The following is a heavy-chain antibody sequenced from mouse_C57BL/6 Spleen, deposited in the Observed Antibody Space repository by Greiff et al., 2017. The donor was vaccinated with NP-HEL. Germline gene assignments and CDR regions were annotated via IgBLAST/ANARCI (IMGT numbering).Heavy chain of an antibody. Sequence: VQLKQSGPELVKPGASVKISCKASGYSFTGYYMHWVKQSHGNILDWIGYIYPYNGVSSYNQKFKGKATLTVDKSSSTAYMELRSLTSEDSAVYYCARRGFYSNYEDYAMDYWGQGTSVTVSS. CDR1: GYSFTGYY. CDR2: IYPYNGVS. CDR3: ARRGFYSNYEDYAMDY. V-gene: IGHV1-31*01. J-gene: IGHJ4*01. D-gene: IGHD2-5*01.